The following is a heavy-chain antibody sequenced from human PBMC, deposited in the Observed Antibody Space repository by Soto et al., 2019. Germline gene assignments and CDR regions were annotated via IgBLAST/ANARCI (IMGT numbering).Heavy chain of an antibody. D-gene: IGHD3-10*01. V-gene: IGHV4-59*01. Sequence: SETLSLTCTFSGGSISSYYWSWIRQPPGKGLEWIGYIYYSGSTNYNPSLKSRVTISVDTSKNQFSLKLSSVTAADTAVYYCARERYYGSGSYSSGLFDYWGQGTLVTVSS. CDR3: ARERYYGSGSYSSGLFDY. J-gene: IGHJ4*02. CDR1: GGSISSYY. CDR2: IYYSGST.